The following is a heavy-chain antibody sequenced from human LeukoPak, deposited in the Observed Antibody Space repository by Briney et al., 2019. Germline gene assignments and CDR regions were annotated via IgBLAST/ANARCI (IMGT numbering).Heavy chain of an antibody. CDR1: GGSISSSSYY. Sequence: PSETLSLTCTVSGGSISSSSYYWGWIRQPPGKGLEWIGSIYYSGSTYYDPSLKSRVTTSVDTSKNQFSLKLSSVTAADTAVYYCARPVDGGWFDPWGQGTLVTVSS. CDR2: IYYSGST. D-gene: IGHD5-12*01. CDR3: ARPVDGGWFDP. V-gene: IGHV4-39*01. J-gene: IGHJ5*02.